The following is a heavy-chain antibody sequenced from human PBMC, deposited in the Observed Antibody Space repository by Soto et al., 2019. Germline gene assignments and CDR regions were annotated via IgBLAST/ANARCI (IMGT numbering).Heavy chain of an antibody. V-gene: IGHV3-48*03. CDR3: ARDPVGVITFVGVDY. D-gene: IGHD3-22*01. CDR2: ISSSGSTI. J-gene: IGHJ4*02. CDR1: GFTFSSYE. Sequence: EVQLVESGGGLVQPGGSLRLSCAASGFTFSSYEMNWVRQAPGKGLEWVSYISSSGSTIYYADSVKGRFTISRDNAKNSLYLQMNSLRAEDTAVYYCARDPVGVITFVGVDYWGQGTLVTVSS.